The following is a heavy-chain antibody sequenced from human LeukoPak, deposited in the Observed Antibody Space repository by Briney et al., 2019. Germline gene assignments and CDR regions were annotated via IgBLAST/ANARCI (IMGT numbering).Heavy chain of an antibody. CDR1: GFTFSNYG. Sequence: SGGSLRLSCVASGFTFSNYGMQWVRQAPGKGVECLTFIWHDGTEKYYADSVKGRFTISRDNSRNTLYLQVDSLGPEDTAVYYCARLMVGQAGVGATHFDYWGQGTLVSVSS. V-gene: IGHV3-30*02. CDR3: ARLMVGQAGVGATHFDY. D-gene: IGHD1-26*01. CDR2: IWHDGTEK. J-gene: IGHJ4*02.